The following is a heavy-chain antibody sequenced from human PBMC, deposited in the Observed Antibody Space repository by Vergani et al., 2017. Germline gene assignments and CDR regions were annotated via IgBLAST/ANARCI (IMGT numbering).Heavy chain of an antibody. J-gene: IGHJ5*02. CDR1: GFSFRTFS. CDR2: ISPDGRTT. D-gene: IGHD2-2*01. V-gene: IGHV3-74*03. Sequence: DVDLVESGGGFVQPGGSRRLSCAASGFSFRTFSMFWVRQPPGKGLAWVSKISPDGRTTEYADSVRGRFTISRDNANSMLYLQMNSLRAEDTAVYYCAKADIVVVPAAISWFDPWGQGTLVTVSS. CDR3: AKADIVVVPAAISWFDP.